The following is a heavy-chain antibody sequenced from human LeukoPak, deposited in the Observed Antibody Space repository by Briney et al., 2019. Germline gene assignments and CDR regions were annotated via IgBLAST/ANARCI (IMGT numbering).Heavy chain of an antibody. Sequence: ASVKVSCKASGYTFTSYDINWVRQATGQGLEWMGWMNPNSGNTGYAQKFQGRVTITRNTSISTAYMELSSLRSEDTAVYYCTRHGDSSNFDYWGQGTLVTVSS. CDR2: MNPNSGNT. V-gene: IGHV1-8*03. J-gene: IGHJ4*02. CDR3: TRHGDSSNFDY. CDR1: GYTFTSYD. D-gene: IGHD3-22*01.